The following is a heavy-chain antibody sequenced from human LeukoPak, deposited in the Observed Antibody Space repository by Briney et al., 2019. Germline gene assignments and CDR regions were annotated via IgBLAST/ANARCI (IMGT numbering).Heavy chain of an antibody. V-gene: IGHV5-51*01. CDR3: ARHVIERDSSWFDP. CDR2: IYPGDSDT. Sequence: GGSLKISCRGFGYSFTNYWIGWVRQMPGKGLEGLGVIYPGDSDTRYSPSFQGQVTISADKSISTAYLQWSSLKGSDTAMYYCARHVIERDSSWFDPWGQGTLVTVSS. J-gene: IGHJ5*02. D-gene: IGHD2/OR15-2a*01. CDR1: GYSFTNYW.